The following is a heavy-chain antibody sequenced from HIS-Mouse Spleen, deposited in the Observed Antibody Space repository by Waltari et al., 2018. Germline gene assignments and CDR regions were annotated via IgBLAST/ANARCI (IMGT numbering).Heavy chain of an antibody. CDR2: IYYSGST. D-gene: IGHD6-13*01. V-gene: IGHV4-39*07. J-gene: IGHJ2*01. CDR1: GGSISSSSYY. CDR3: AREIPYSSSWYDWYFDL. Sequence: QLQLQESGPGLVKLSETLSLTCTVSGGSISSSSYYWGWIRQPPGKGLEWIGSIYYSGSTYYNPSLKSRVTISVATSTNQFSLTLSSVTAAYTAVYYCAREIPYSSSWYDWYFDLWGRGTLVTVSS.